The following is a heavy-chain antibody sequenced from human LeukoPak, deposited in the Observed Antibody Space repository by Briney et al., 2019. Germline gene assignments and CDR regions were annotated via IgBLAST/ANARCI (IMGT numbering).Heavy chain of an antibody. Sequence: PSETLSLTCTVSGGSISSHFWSWIRQPPGKGLEWIGYIHYTGSTNYNPSLKSRVTVSVDTSKNQFSLKLSSVTAADTAVYYCARDGYSGGSLFDYWGQGTLVTVSS. CDR2: IHYTGST. D-gene: IGHD5-12*01. CDR3: ARDGYSGGSLFDY. J-gene: IGHJ4*02. V-gene: IGHV4-59*11. CDR1: GGSISSHF.